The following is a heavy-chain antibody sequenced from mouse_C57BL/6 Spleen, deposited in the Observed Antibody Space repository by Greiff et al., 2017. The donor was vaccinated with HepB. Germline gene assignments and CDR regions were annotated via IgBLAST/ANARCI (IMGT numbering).Heavy chain of an antibody. CDR3: ARIEDYSKPLYWYFGV. Sequence: QVTLKVSGPGILQPSQTLSLTCSFSGFSLSTFGMGVGWIRQPSGKGLEWLAHIWWDDDKYYNPVLKSRLIISKDTSKNQVFLKIANVATADTATYYCARIEDYSKPLYWYFGVWGTGTTVTVSS. V-gene: IGHV8-8*01. CDR1: GFSLSTFGMG. J-gene: IGHJ1*03. CDR2: IWWDDDK. D-gene: IGHD2-5*01.